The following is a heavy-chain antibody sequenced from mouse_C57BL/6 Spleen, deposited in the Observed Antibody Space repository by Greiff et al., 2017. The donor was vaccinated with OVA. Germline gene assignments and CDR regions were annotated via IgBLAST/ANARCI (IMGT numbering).Heavy chain of an antibody. Sequence: EVKLVESGPGLVKPSQSLSLTCSVTGYSITSGYYWNWIRQFPGNKLEWMGYISYDGSNNYNPSLKNRISITRDTSKNQFFLKLNSVTTEDTATYYCARYYDYEDYAMDYWGQGTSVTVSS. V-gene: IGHV3-6*01. D-gene: IGHD2-4*01. J-gene: IGHJ4*01. CDR3: ARYYDYEDYAMDY. CDR2: ISYDGSN. CDR1: GYSITSGYY.